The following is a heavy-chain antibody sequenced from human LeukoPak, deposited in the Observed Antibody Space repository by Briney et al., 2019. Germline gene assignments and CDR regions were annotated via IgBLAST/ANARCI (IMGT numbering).Heavy chain of an antibody. CDR2: TVGSCHRT. CDR3: AEEQTPAVTTLQHFYDY. V-gene: IGHV3-23*01. CDR1: GFTFNNYG. Sequence: PGGSLTLSCAASGFTFNNYGMTWVRRAPGKGLEWVCATVGSCHRTFYADSVKGRFSVSRDNSKNTLYLQMNSLRVEDTAVYYCAEEQTPAVTTLQHFYDYWGQGTPVTVSS. D-gene: IGHD4-17*01. J-gene: IGHJ4*02.